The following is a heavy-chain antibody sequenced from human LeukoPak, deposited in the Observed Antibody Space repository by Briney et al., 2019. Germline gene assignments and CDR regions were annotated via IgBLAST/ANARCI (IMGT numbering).Heavy chain of an antibody. D-gene: IGHD3-9*01. CDR3: AINKRYFDWLLSGFDP. V-gene: IGHV3-66*01. Sequence: GGSLRLSCAASGFTVSSNYMSWVRQAPGKGLEWVSVIYSGGSTYYADSVKGRFTISRDNSNTIHLQMNSLRAEDTAVYYCAINKRYFDWLLSGFDPWGQGTLVTVSS. J-gene: IGHJ5*02. CDR2: IYSGGST. CDR1: GFTVSSNY.